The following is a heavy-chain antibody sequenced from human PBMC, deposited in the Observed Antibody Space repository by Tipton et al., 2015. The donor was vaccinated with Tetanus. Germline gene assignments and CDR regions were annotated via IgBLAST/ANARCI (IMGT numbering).Heavy chain of an antibody. CDR2: IKQDGSEK. V-gene: IGHV3-7*01. CDR1: GFTFSSYW. D-gene: IGHD2-15*01. CDR3: ARVGTISVVVAAYVY. J-gene: IGHJ4*02. Sequence: SLRLSCAASGFTFSSYWMSWVRQAPGKGLEWVANIKQDGSEKYYVDSVKGRFTISRDNAKNSLYLQMNSLRAEDTAVYYCARVGTISVVVAAYVYWGQGTLVTVSS.